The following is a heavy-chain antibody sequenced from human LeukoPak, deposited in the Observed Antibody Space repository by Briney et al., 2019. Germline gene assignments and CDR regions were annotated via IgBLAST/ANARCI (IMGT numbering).Heavy chain of an antibody. CDR3: ARYVGEGYCSGGSCSDY. CDR2: ISGYNGKT. CDR1: GYTFTNYA. Sequence: ASVKVSCKASGYTFTNYAISWVRQAPGQGLEWMGWISGYNGKTNYAQKLQGRVTMTTDTSTSTVYMDLRSLRSDDTAVYYCARYVGEGYCSGGSCSDYWGQGTLVTVSS. V-gene: IGHV1-18*01. D-gene: IGHD2-15*01. J-gene: IGHJ4*02.